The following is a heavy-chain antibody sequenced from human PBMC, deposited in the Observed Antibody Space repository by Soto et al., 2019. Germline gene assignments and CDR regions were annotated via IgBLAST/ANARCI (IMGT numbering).Heavy chain of an antibody. Sequence: SETLSLSCTVSGGSISSYYWSWIRQPPGKGLEWIGYIYYSGSTNYNPSLKSRVTISVDTSKNQFSLKLSSVTAADTAVYYCARVFDFWSGQDYYYYMDVWGKGTTVTVSS. CDR1: GGSISSYY. CDR2: IYYSGST. CDR3: ARVFDFWSGQDYYYYMDV. V-gene: IGHV4-59*01. D-gene: IGHD3-3*01. J-gene: IGHJ6*03.